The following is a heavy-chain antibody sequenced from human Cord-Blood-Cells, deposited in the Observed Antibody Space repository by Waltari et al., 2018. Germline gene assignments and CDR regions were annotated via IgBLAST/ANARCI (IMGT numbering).Heavy chain of an antibody. D-gene: IGHD2-2*01. CDR2: IKSKTDGGTT. Sequence: EVQLVEPGGGLVKPGGSLRLSCAASGFTFSNAWMSWVRQAPGKGLEWVGRIKSKTDGGTTDYAAPVKGRINISRDDSKNTLYLQMNSLKTEDTAVYYCTSYCSSTSCYYYYYGMDVWGQGP. J-gene: IGHJ6*02. V-gene: IGHV3-15*01. CDR3: TSYCSSTSCYYYYYGMDV. CDR1: GFTFSNAW.